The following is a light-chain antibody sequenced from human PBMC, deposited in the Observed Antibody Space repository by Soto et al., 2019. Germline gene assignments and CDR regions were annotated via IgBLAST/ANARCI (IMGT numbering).Light chain of an antibody. CDR1: QSVRSY. J-gene: IGKJ2*01. V-gene: IGKV3-11*01. CDR2: DAS. CDR3: LQRSNWQYT. Sequence: EIVLTQSPATLCLSPGERATLSCRASQSVRSYLAWYQQKPGQAPRLLIYDASNRVTGIPARFSGSGSGTDFTLTISSLEPEDFAVYYCLQRSNWQYTLGQGTKVEIK.